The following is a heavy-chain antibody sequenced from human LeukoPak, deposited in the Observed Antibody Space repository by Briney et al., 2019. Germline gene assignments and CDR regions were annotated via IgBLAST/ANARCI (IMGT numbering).Heavy chain of an antibody. CDR2: IKHSGST. D-gene: IGHD3-9*01. CDR1: GGSFSGYY. V-gene: IGHV4-34*01. Sequence: SETLSLTCAVYGGSFSGYYWSWIRQPPGKGLEWIGEIKHSGSTNYNPSLKSRVTISVDTSKNQFSLKLSSVTAADTAVYYCARERYFDWFHYYYGMDVWGQGTTVTVSS. CDR3: ARERYFDWFHYYYGMDV. J-gene: IGHJ6*02.